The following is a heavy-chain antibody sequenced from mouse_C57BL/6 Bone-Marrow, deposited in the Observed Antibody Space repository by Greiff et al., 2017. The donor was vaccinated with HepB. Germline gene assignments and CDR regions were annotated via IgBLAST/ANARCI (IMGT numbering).Heavy chain of an antibody. J-gene: IGHJ4*01. CDR2: IYPGGGYT. V-gene: IGHV1-63*01. D-gene: IGHD3-3*01. CDR3: ARRRGPYYYAMDY. Sequence: VKLQESRAELVRPGTSVKMSCKASGYTFTNYWIGWAKQRPGHGLEWIGDIYPGGGYTNYNEKFKGKATLTADKSSSTAYMQFSSLTSEDSAIYYCARRRGPYYYAMDYWGQGTSVTVSS. CDR1: GYTFTNYW.